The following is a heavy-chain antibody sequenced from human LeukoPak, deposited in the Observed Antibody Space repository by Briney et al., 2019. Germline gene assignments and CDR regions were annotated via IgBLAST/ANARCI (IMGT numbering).Heavy chain of an antibody. D-gene: IGHD1-20*01. CDR1: GGSVSSGSYY. Sequence: SETLSLTCTVSGGSVSSGSYYWSWIRQPPGKGLEWIGYIYYSGSTNYNPSLKSRVTISVDTSKNQFSLKLSSVTAADTAVYYCARGYNWNDVKFDYWGQGTLVTVSS. J-gene: IGHJ4*02. CDR3: ARGYNWNDVKFDY. CDR2: IYYSGST. V-gene: IGHV4-61*01.